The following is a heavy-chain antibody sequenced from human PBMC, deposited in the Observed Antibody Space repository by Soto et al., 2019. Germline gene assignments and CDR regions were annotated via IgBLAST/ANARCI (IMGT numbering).Heavy chain of an antibody. CDR3: ARRQISPPTRGAATARGAMDV. CDR2: IWNDGSNS. J-gene: IGHJ6*02. V-gene: IGHV3-33*08. D-gene: IGHD6-13*01. CDR1: GFTFNNYG. Sequence: QVQLVESGGGVVQPGRSLRLSCAASGFTFNNYGMHWVRQAPGKGLEWVAVIWNDGSNSYYANSVKGRFTISRDNSKNTRHLQMSSLRDEDKAVYYCARRQISPPTRGAATARGAMDVWGHGTTVTVSS.